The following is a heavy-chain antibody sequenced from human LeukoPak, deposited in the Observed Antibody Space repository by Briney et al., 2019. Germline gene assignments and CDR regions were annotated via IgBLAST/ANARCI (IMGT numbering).Heavy chain of an antibody. D-gene: IGHD3-9*01. CDR1: GFTFSSYS. J-gene: IGHJ4*02. Sequence: GGSLRLSCVASGFTFSSYSINWVRQAPGKGLEWVSYISSSSTTIYYADSVKGRFAISRDNAENSLYLQMNSLRAEDTAVYYCARGFYYDTLTGYYFFDYWGQGTLVTVSS. V-gene: IGHV3-48*04. CDR3: ARGFYYDTLTGYYFFDY. CDR2: ISSSSTTI.